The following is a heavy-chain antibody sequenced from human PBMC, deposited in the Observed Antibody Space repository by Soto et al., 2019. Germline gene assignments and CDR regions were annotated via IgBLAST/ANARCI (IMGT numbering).Heavy chain of an antibody. CDR3: ARETYSHTSAPGRTIDY. Sequence: QVQLVESGGGVVQPGRSLRLSCAASGFTFSSHAMHWVRQAPGKGLEWMAVISYEGSNRFYAVSVKGRFTISRDTSKNILYLQMNSLRPEDTAAYYCARETYSHTSAPGRTIDYWGQGTLVTVSS. J-gene: IGHJ4*02. D-gene: IGHD2-21*01. CDR2: ISYEGSNR. CDR1: GFTFSSHA. V-gene: IGHV3-30-3*01.